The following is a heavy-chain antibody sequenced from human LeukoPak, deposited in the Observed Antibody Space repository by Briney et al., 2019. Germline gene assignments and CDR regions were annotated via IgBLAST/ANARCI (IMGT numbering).Heavy chain of an antibody. Sequence: PSQTLSLTCAVSGGSISSGGYSWSWIRQPPGEGLEWIGYIYHSGSTYYNPSLKSRVTISVDRSKNQFSLKLSSVTAADTAVYYCARGGYGDYAFDIWGQGTMVTVSS. CDR3: ARGGYGDYAFDI. CDR2: IYHSGST. J-gene: IGHJ3*02. D-gene: IGHD4-17*01. V-gene: IGHV4-30-2*01. CDR1: GGSISSGGYS.